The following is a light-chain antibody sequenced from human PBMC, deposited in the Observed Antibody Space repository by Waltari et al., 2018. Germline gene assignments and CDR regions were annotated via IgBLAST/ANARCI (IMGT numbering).Light chain of an antibody. CDR3: QHYVRLPVT. V-gene: IGKV3-20*01. CDR1: QSVSRTV. J-gene: IGKJ1*01. CDR2: GAS. Sequence: SCRASQSVSRTVAWYQQKPGQAPRLLIYGASTRATGIPERFSGGGSGTDFSLTISRLEPEDFAVYYCQHYVRLPVTFGQGTKVEIK.